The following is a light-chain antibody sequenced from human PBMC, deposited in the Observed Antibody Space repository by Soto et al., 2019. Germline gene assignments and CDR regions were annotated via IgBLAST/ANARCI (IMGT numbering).Light chain of an antibody. Sequence: DIQMTQSPSSLSASVGDRVTITCRTSQTNSNYLNWYQQKPGKAPNLLIYGASSLQSGVPSRFSGSGSGTDFTLTINNLQPEDVATYYCQQSYTAVFTFGPGTKVDIK. CDR3: QQSYTAVFT. J-gene: IGKJ3*01. CDR2: GAS. CDR1: QTNSNY. V-gene: IGKV1-39*01.